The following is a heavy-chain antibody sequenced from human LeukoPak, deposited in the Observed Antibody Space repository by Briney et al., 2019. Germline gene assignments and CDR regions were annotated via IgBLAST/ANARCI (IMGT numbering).Heavy chain of an antibody. Sequence: PGGSLRLSCAASGFTFSSYAMHWVRQAPGKGLEWVAVISYDGSNKYYADSVKGRFTISRDNSQSTLYLQMNSLRAEDTAVYYCAKYRGFGDSYDSWGQGTLVTVSS. CDR2: ISYDGSNK. J-gene: IGHJ4*02. CDR3: AKYRGFGDSYDS. D-gene: IGHD3-10*01. CDR1: GFTFSSYA. V-gene: IGHV3-30*04.